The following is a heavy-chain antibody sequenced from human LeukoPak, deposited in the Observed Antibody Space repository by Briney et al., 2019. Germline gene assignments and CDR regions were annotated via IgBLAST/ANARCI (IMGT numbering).Heavy chain of an antibody. CDR2: ISYDGSNK. V-gene: IGHV3-30*04. Sequence: PGRSLRLSCAASGFTFSSYAMHWVRQAPGKGLEWVAVISYDGSNKYYADPVKRRFTISRDNSKNTLYLQMNSLRAEDTAVYFCAKRGIVIRSLFVVGYHKEASYFDSWGQGALVTVSS. CDR3: AKRGIVIRSLFVVGYHKEASYFDS. CDR1: GFTFSSYA. D-gene: IGHD3-16*01. J-gene: IGHJ4*02.